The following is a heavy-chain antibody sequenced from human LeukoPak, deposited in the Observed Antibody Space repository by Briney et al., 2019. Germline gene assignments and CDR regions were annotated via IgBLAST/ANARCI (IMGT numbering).Heavy chain of an antibody. D-gene: IGHD3-22*01. CDR2: IYPGDSDT. J-gene: IGHJ4*02. CDR3: ARHRKDDSSGYYDY. V-gene: IGHV5-51*01. CDR1: GYSFTTYW. Sequence: GESLKISCKGSGYSFTTYWIGWARQMPGKGLEWMGIIYPGDSDTRYSPSFQGQVTISADKSISTAYLQWSSLKVSDTAMYYCARHRKDDSSGYYDYWGQGTLVTVSS.